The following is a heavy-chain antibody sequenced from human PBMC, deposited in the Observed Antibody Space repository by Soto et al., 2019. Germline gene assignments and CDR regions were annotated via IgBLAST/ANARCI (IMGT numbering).Heavy chain of an antibody. J-gene: IGHJ4*02. Sequence: QISLKESGPALVKPTQTLTLTCSFSGFSLTTTGVGVGWIRQPPGKALEWLALIYWDDDERYNPSLKNRLTIAKATSKHLVVLTMTNVDPVDTATYYCALGISARPFDSWGQGTLVTVSS. CDR3: ALGISARPFDS. D-gene: IGHD6-6*01. CDR2: IYWDDDE. CDR1: GFSLTTTGVG. V-gene: IGHV2-5*02.